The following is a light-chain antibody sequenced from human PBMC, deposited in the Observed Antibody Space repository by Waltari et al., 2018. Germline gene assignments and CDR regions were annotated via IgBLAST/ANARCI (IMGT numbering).Light chain of an antibody. J-gene: IGLJ2*01. CDR1: SSDVAGSNS. V-gene: IGLV2-8*01. CDR2: EVS. Sequence: QSALTQPPSASGSPGQSVTISCTGTSSDVAGSNSVSWYQQHPGKAPKVIIFEVSKRPSGVPDRFTGSKSGNTASLTVSGLQAEDEADYYCSSYAGSNNLVFGGGTKLTVL. CDR3: SSYAGSNNLV.